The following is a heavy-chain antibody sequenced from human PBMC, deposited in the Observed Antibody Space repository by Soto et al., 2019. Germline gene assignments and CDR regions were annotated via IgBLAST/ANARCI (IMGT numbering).Heavy chain of an antibody. Sequence: QVQLVQSGTEVKKPGASVRVSCKASGYTFNTYGITWVRQARGQGLEWMGWISGYNGNTDYAQHLQGRITVTTDTSTSTAYMELRGLRSDDTAVYYCARTAWTSSWYFDYWGQGTLVTVSS. CDR3: ARTAWTSSWYFDY. D-gene: IGHD6-13*01. V-gene: IGHV1-18*01. J-gene: IGHJ4*02. CDR1: GYTFNTYG. CDR2: ISGYNGNT.